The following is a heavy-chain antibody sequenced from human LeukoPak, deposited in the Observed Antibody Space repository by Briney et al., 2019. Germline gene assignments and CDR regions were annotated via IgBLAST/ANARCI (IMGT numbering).Heavy chain of an antibody. V-gene: IGHV3-23*01. CDR2: LSTSGETT. J-gene: IGHJ6*03. CDR3: AKDRVATERYYMDV. CDR1: GFSVSNYG. Sequence: GGSLRLSCAASGFSVSNYGMTWIRQAAGKGLEWVSALSTSGETTYYADSVKGRFTISRDNSKNTLHLQLNSLRVEDTAVYYCAKDRVATERYYMDVWGKGTTVTISS. D-gene: IGHD6-13*01.